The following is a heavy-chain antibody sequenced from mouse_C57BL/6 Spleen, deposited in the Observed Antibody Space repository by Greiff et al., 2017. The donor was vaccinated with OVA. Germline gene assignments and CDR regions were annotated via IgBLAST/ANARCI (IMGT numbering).Heavy chain of an antibody. J-gene: IGHJ2*01. CDR2: INPNNGGT. CDR1: GYTFTDYY. D-gene: IGHD4-1*01. Sequence: VQLQQSGPELVKPGASVKISCKASGYTFTDYYMNWVKQSHGKSLEWIGDINPNNGGTSYNQKFKGKATLTVDKSSSTAYMELRSLTSEDSAVYYCARVGLTGTMDYFDYWGQGTTLTVSS. CDR3: ARVGLTGTMDYFDY. V-gene: IGHV1-26*01.